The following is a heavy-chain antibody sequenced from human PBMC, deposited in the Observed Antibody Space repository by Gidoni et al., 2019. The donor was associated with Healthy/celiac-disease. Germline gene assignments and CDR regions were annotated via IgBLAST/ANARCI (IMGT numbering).Heavy chain of an antibody. D-gene: IGHD2-15*01. CDR3: AKDGGCSGGSCYWGYFDY. Sequence: QVQLVESGGGVVQPGRSLRLSCAASGFTFSSYGMHWGRQAPGKGLEWVAVIAYDGSNKYYADSVKGRFTISRDNSKNTLYLQMNSLRAEDTAVYYCAKDGGCSGGSCYWGYFDYWGQGTLVTVSS. J-gene: IGHJ4*02. CDR2: IAYDGSNK. V-gene: IGHV3-30*18. CDR1: GFTFSSYG.